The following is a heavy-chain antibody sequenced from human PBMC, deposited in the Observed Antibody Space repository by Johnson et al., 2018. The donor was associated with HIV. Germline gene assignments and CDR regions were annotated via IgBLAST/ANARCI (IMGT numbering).Heavy chain of an antibody. CDR1: GFTFSSYG. CDR2: INTGGGT. Sequence: QVQLVESGGGVVQPGRSLRLSCAASGFTFSSYGMHWVRQAPGKGLEWVSVINTGGGTYYADSVKGRFTMSRDNSKNTLYLQMNSLRAEDTALYYCANGRGSSWTPDDAFDIWGQGTMVTVSS. J-gene: IGHJ3*02. V-gene: IGHV3-NL1*01. D-gene: IGHD6-13*01. CDR3: ANGRGSSWTPDDAFDI.